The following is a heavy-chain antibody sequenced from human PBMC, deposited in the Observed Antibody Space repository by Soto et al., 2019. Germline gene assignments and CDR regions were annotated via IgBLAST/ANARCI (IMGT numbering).Heavy chain of an antibody. CDR2: IIPIFGTA. V-gene: IGHV1-69*06. Sequence: QVQLVQSGAEVKKPGSSVKVSCKASGGTFSSYAISWVRQAPGQGLEWMGGIIPIFGTANYAQKFQGRVTITADKSTSTAYMELSSLRSEDTAVYYCARAYYDILTGYYRSGAFDIWGQGTMVTASS. J-gene: IGHJ3*02. CDR1: GGTFSSYA. D-gene: IGHD3-9*01. CDR3: ARAYYDILTGYYRSGAFDI.